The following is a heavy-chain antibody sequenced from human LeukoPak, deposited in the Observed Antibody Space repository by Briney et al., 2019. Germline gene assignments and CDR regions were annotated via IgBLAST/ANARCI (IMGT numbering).Heavy chain of an antibody. CDR2: INHSGST. J-gene: IGHJ5*02. CDR3: ARVAAMYGDEA. Sequence: SETLSLTCAVYGGSFSGYYWSWIRQPPGKGLEWIGEINHSGSTYYNPSLKSRVTISVDTSKNQFSLKLSSVTAADTAVYYCARVAAMYGDEAWGQGTLVTVSS. D-gene: IGHD4-17*01. V-gene: IGHV4-34*01. CDR1: GGSFSGYY.